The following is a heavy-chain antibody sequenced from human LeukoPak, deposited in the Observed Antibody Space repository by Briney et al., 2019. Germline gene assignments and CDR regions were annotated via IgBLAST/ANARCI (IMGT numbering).Heavy chain of an antibody. J-gene: IGHJ3*01. D-gene: IGHD3-16*01. CDR2: IYNSGST. CDR1: AASISSHY. Sequence: SETLSLTCTLSAASISSHYGSWIRHPPGEGREWIVYIYNSGSTNYNPSLKSRVTISLDTSKNQFSLHLTSVTAADTAVYFCARDDYGVFDAFDVWGQGTVVTVSS. CDR3: ARDDYGVFDAFDV. V-gene: IGHV4-59*08.